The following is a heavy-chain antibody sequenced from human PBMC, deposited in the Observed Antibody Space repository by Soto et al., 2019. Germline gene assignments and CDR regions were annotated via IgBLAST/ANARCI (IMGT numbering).Heavy chain of an antibody. Sequence: PGGSLRLSCAASGFTFSSYAMSWVRQAPGKGLEWVSGISGRSGSTNYADSVKGRFTISRDNSKDTLYLQVRSLRAEDTALYYCAKGSSQLLLYPGSEGNYFDSWGQGTLVTVSS. J-gene: IGHJ4*02. CDR3: AKGSSQLLLYPGSEGNYFDS. D-gene: IGHD2-2*02. V-gene: IGHV3-23*01. CDR2: ISGRSGST. CDR1: GFTFSSYA.